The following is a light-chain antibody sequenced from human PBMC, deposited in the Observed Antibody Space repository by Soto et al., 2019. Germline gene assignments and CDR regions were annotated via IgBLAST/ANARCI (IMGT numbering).Light chain of an antibody. J-gene: IGLJ2*01. Sequence: QSALTQPASVSGSPGQSITISCTGTDSDIGGYNYVSWYQQHPGKAPKLMIYEVSNRPSGVSSRFSGSKSGNTASLTISGLQAEDEADYYCSSYTTSSTRLFGGGTKVTVL. CDR2: EVS. V-gene: IGLV2-14*01. CDR3: SSYTTSSTRL. CDR1: DSDIGGYNY.